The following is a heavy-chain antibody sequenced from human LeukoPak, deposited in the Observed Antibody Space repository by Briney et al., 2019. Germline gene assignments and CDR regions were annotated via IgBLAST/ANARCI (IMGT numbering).Heavy chain of an antibody. CDR1: GYTFTSYD. CDR2: INPNSGNT. J-gene: IGHJ5*02. V-gene: IGHV1-8*01. D-gene: IGHD3-10*01. CDR3: ARGLRGVFYGSGISWFDP. Sequence: ASVKVSCKASGYTFTSYDINWVRQATGEGLEWMGWINPNSGNTGYAQKFQGRVTMTRNTSISTAYMELSSLRSEDTAVYYCARGLRGVFYGSGISWFDPWGQGTLVTVSS.